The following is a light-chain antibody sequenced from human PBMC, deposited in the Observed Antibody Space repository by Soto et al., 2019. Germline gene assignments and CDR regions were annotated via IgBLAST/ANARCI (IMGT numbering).Light chain of an antibody. J-gene: IGLJ1*01. CDR1: SIGGFNY. Sequence: QSVLTQPRSVSGSPGQSVNISCTGSSIGGFNYVSWYQQHPGKAPRVVIYDVYKRPSGVPDRFSGSKSGNTASLTISGLQADDEADDYCCTYAGSYTYVIGSGTKVTVL. CDR3: CTYAGSYTYV. CDR2: DVY. V-gene: IGLV2-11*01.